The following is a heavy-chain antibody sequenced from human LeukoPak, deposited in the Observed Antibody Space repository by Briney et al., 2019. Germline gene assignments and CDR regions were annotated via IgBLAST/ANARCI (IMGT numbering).Heavy chain of an antibody. CDR3: ARGTFYWASRVVVTATAGWFDP. J-gene: IGHJ5*02. D-gene: IGHD2-21*02. CDR1: GGSFSGYY. Sequence: PSETLSLTCAVYGGSFSGYYWSWIRQPPGKGLVWIGEINHSGSTNYNPSLKSRVTISVDTSKNQFSLKLSSVTAADTAVYYCARGTFYWASRVVVTATAGWFDPWGQGTLVTASS. V-gene: IGHV4-34*01. CDR2: INHSGST.